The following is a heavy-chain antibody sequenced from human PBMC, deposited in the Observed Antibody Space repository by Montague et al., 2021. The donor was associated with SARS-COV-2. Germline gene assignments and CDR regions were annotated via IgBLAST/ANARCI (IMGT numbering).Heavy chain of an antibody. J-gene: IGHJ4*02. CDR2: IYYGGGT. CDR1: GGSMSSGSDY. V-gene: IGHV4-39*01. Sequence: SETLSLTCVVSGGSMSSGSDYWGWIRQPPGKGLDWIGSIYYGGGTSYNPSLRSRVTISIATPNNQFSLKLSSVTAADTAVYYCARYTSATMLDSWGQGTLVTVSS. CDR3: ARYTSATMLDS. D-gene: IGHD2-15*01.